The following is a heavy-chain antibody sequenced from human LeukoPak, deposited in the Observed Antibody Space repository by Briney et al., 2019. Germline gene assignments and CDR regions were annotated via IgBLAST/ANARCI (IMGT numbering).Heavy chain of an antibody. CDR1: GFTFSSYS. CDR2: ISSSSSYI. D-gene: IGHD6-6*01. CDR3: ARGEYSSSAWFDP. J-gene: IGHJ5*02. V-gene: IGHV3-21*01. Sequence: SGGSLRLSCAASGFTFSSYSMNWVRQAPGKGLEWDPSISSSSSYIYYADSVKGRFTISRDNAKNSLYLQMNSLRAEDTAVYYCARGEYSSSAWFDPWGQGTLVTVSS.